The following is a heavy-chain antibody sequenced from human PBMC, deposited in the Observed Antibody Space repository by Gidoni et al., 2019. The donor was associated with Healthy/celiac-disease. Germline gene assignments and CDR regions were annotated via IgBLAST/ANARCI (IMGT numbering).Heavy chain of an antibody. J-gene: IGHJ6*04. Sequence: QLQLQESGPGLVKPSETLSLPCTVSGGSISSSSYYWGWIRQPPGKGLEWIGSIYYSGSTYYNPSLKSRVTISVDTSKNQFSLKLSSVTAADTAVYYCARHGTTVTTPSVDVWGKGTTVTVSS. CDR1: GGSISSSSYY. CDR2: IYYSGST. CDR3: ARHGTTVTTPSVDV. D-gene: IGHD4-17*01. V-gene: IGHV4-39*01.